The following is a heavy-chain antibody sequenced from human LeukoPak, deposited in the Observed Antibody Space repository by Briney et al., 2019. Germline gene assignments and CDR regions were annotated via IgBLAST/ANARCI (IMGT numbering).Heavy chain of an antibody. CDR2: IHSSGST. D-gene: IGHD1-26*01. Sequence: PSETLSLTCTVSGGSISSYYWSWIRQPPGNGLEWIGQIHSSGSTTYNPSLKSRVTISVDTSKNQFSLHLSSVTAADTAVYYCARDIREVGESHYFDYWGQGTLVTVTS. CDR1: GGSISSYY. J-gene: IGHJ4*02. CDR3: ARDIREVGESHYFDY. V-gene: IGHV4-59*01.